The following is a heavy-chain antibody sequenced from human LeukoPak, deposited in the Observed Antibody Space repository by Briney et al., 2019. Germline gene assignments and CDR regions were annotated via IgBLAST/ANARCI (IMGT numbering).Heavy chain of an antibody. CDR3: AKGALLPAGHIRYFFDY. CDR2: ISGSGTTT. J-gene: IGHJ4*02. D-gene: IGHD2-21*01. CDR1: GFPFSTYV. V-gene: IGHV3-23*01. Sequence: QAGGSLRLSCAASGFPFSTYVMSWVRQAPGKGLEWVSAISGSGTTTYYADSVKGRFTISRDTSKSTLYLQMNSLRAEDTAVYYCAKGALLPAGHIRYFFDYWGQGTLVTVSS.